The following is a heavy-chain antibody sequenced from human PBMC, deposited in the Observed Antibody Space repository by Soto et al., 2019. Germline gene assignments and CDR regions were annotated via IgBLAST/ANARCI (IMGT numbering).Heavy chain of an antibody. CDR1: GFTVSNNY. Sequence: EVQLVESGGGLIQPGGSLRLSCAVSGFTVSNNYMSWVRQAPGKGLEGVSVIYSGGYTAYGDSVKGRFTISRDNSKNTLFLKMNSLGADGPAGFLGGADRGGGGYWGQGTLVTVSS. CDR2: IYSGGYT. V-gene: IGHV3-53*01. J-gene: IGHJ4*02. CDR3: GADRGGGGY. D-gene: IGHD3-10*01.